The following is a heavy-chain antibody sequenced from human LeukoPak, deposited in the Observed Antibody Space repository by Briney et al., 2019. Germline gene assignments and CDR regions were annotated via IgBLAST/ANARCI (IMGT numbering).Heavy chain of an antibody. CDR1: GFTFSSYD. J-gene: IGHJ4*02. Sequence: GGSLRLSCAASGFTFSSYDMHWVRQATGKGLEWVSAIGTAGDTYYPGSVKGRFTISRENAKNSLYLQMNSLRAEDTAVYYCARAPTYGFWSGSVYYFDYWGQGTLVTVSS. V-gene: IGHV3-13*01. CDR2: IGTAGDT. CDR3: ARAPTYGFWSGSVYYFDY. D-gene: IGHD3-3*01.